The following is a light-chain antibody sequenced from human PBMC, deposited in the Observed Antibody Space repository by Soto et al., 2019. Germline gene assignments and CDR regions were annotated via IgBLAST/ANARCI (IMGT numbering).Light chain of an antibody. CDR3: SSYTGSSTV. CDR2: DVN. Sequence: QSALTQPASVSGSPGQSITISCTGSSGDVGAYKYVSWYQQHPDQAPRLIIYDVNNRPSGVSYRFSGSKSGSTASLTISGLQAEDEADYYCSSYTGSSTVFGGGTQLTVL. V-gene: IGLV2-14*03. J-gene: IGLJ2*01. CDR1: SGDVGAYKY.